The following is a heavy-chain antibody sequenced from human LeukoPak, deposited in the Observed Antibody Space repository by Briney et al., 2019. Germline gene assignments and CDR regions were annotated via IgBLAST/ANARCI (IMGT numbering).Heavy chain of an antibody. D-gene: IGHD2-2*01. CDR2: IKQDESEK. Sequence: GGSLRLSCAASGFTFSSYSMNWVRQAPGKGPEWVANIKQDESEKYYVDSVKGRFTGSRDNAKNSLYLQMNNLRAEDTAVYYCVRSTVLLPSAIDYYGMDVWGRGTTVAVSS. J-gene: IGHJ6*02. V-gene: IGHV3-7*01. CDR1: GFTFSSYS. CDR3: VRSTVLLPSAIDYYGMDV.